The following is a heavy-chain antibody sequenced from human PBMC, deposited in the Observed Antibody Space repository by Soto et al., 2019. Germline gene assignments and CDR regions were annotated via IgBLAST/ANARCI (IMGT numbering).Heavy chain of an antibody. CDR2: IYYSGST. CDR1: GGSISSSSYY. Sequence: SETLSLTCTVSGGSISSSSYYWGWIRQPPGKGLEWIGSIYYSGSTYYNPSLKSRVTISVDTSKNQFSLKLSSVTAADTAVYYCARGYCTNGVCFGNGDDYWGQGTLVTVSS. V-gene: IGHV4-39*01. J-gene: IGHJ4*02. CDR3: ARGYCTNGVCFGNGDDY. D-gene: IGHD2-8*01.